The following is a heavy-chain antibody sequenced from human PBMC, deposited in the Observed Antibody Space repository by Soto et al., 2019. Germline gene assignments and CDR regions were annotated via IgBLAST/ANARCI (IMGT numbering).Heavy chain of an antibody. Sequence: GGSLRLSCAASGFTFSSDWMSWVRQAPGKGLEWVANIKQNGSEKYYVDSVQGRITITRDNDKNSLYLQLNSRSDEDKAVDYCASASKRLRVGATGAFDIWGQGTMVTVSS. V-gene: IGHV3-7*01. J-gene: IGHJ3*02. D-gene: IGHD1-26*01. CDR1: GFTFSSDW. CDR2: IKQNGSEK. CDR3: ASASKRLRVGATGAFDI.